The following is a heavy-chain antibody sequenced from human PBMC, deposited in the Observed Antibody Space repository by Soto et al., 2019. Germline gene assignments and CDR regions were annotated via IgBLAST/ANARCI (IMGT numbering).Heavy chain of an antibody. V-gene: IGHV3-21*01. CDR2: ISSSSSYI. Sequence: PGGSLRLSCAASGFTFSSYSMNWVRQAPGKGLEWVSSISSSSSYIYYADSVKGRFTISRDNAKNSLYLQMNSLRAEDTAVYYCARDRLARGYDFWSGYPSYGMDVWGQGTTVTVSS. J-gene: IGHJ6*02. CDR3: ARDRLARGYDFWSGYPSYGMDV. D-gene: IGHD3-3*01. CDR1: GFTFSSYS.